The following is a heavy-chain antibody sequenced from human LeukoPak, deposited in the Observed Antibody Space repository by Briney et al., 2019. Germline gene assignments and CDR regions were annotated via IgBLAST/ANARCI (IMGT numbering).Heavy chain of an antibody. J-gene: IGHJ3*02. V-gene: IGHV1-46*01. CDR1: GYTFTSYY. D-gene: IGHD3-3*01. CDR2: INPSGGST. Sequence: ASVKVSCKASGYTFTSYYMHWVRRAPGQGLEWMGIINPSGGSTSYAQKFQGRVTMTRDTSTSTVYMELSSLRSEDTAVYYCARDASGGFLEWLLTSDAFDIWGQGKMVTVSS. CDR3: ARDASGGFLEWLLTSDAFDI.